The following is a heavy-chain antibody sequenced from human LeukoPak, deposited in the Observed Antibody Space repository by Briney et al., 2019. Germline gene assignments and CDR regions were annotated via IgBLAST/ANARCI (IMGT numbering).Heavy chain of an antibody. V-gene: IGHV1-2*02. J-gene: IGHJ4*02. Sequence: ASVKVSCKASGYTFTGYYMHWVRQAPGQGLEWMGWINPNSGGTNYAQKFQGRVTMTRDTSSSTAYMELSRLRSDDTAVYYCARTKGGRYFDCLLYDYGGQGPLVTVS. CDR3: ARTKGGRYFDCLLYDY. D-gene: IGHD3-9*01. CDR1: GYTFTGYY. CDR2: INPNSGGT.